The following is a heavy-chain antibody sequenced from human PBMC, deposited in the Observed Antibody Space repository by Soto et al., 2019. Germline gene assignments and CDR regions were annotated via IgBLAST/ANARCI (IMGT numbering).Heavy chain of an antibody. J-gene: IGHJ6*02. V-gene: IGHV6-1*01. CDR3: AGVPWFRGMDV. Sequence: SQTLSLTCAISGDSVSSDSAAWIWIRQSPSRGLEWLGRTYYRSKWSNDYAVSVKSRITINPDTSKNQFSLHLYSVTPEDTAVYYCAGVPWFRGMDVWGQGTPFTTSS. CDR1: GDSVSSDSAA. D-gene: IGHD3-10*01. CDR2: TYYRSKWSN.